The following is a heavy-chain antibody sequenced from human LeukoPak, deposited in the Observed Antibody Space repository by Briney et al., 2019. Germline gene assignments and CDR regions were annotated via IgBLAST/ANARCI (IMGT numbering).Heavy chain of an antibody. CDR1: GGTFSSYA. D-gene: IGHD1-26*01. CDR3: ARWHPCEWEDAFDI. CDR2: IIPIFGTA. J-gene: IGHJ3*02. V-gene: IGHV1-69*05. Sequence: SVKVSCKASGGTFSSYAISWVRQAPGQGLEWMGRIIPIFGTANYAQKFQGRVTITTDESTSTAYMELSSLRSEDTAVYYCARWHPCEWEDAFDIWGQGTMVTVSS.